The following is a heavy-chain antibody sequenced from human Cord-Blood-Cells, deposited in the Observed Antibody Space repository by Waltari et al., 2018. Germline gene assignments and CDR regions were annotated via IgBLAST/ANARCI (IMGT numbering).Heavy chain of an antibody. CDR2: IYYSGST. Sequence: QVQLQESGPGLVKPSETLSLTCTVSGGSISRYYWNWIRQPPGEGLEWIGYIYYSGSTNYNPSLKSRVTISVDTSKNQFSLKLSSVTAADTAVYYCARDRPITGTTFGYYYYGMDVWGQGTTVTVSS. D-gene: IGHD1-20*01. V-gene: IGHV4-59*01. CDR1: GGSISRYY. J-gene: IGHJ6*02. CDR3: ARDRPITGTTFGYYYYGMDV.